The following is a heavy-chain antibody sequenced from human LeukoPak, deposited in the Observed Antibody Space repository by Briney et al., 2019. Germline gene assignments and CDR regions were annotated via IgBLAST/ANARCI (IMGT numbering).Heavy chain of an antibody. J-gene: IGHJ4*02. CDR1: GITFSNYA. CDR3: AKTRPLDSSSWSHGDY. Sequence: GGSLRLSCVASGITFSNYAVNWVRQAPEKGLDWVSVISGSAHKIRYADSVKGRFTISRDNSKNMLYLQMNSLRAEDTAVYYCAKTRPLDSSSWSHGDYWGQGTLVTVSS. D-gene: IGHD6-13*01. CDR2: ISGSAHKI. V-gene: IGHV3-23*01.